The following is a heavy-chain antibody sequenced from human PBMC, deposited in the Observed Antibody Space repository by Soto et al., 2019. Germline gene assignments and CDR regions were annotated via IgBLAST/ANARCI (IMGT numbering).Heavy chain of an antibody. Sequence: ASVKVSCKASGYTFTRYPMNWVRQAPGQRLEWMGWINPDNGNTKSSQKFQDRVIITRDTSASTAYMDLSSLRSEDTAVYYCARGIATGQLDPWGQGTLVTVSS. V-gene: IGHV1-3*01. D-gene: IGHD2-15*01. CDR2: INPDNGNT. CDR1: GYTFTRYP. J-gene: IGHJ5*02. CDR3: ARGIATGQLDP.